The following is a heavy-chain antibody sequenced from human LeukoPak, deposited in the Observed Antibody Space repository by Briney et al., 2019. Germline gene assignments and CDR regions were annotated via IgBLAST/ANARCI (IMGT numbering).Heavy chain of an antibody. CDR2: ISYSRKS. Sequence: SETLSLTCTVSGGSMSDYYWGCIRQPPGKGLEWIGYISYSRKSNSSPSLKSRVTMSVDMSKNQFSLKLASVTAADTAVYYCVRVGRSLHWNPDFWGLGTLVTVSS. D-gene: IGHD1-1*01. CDR3: VRVGRSLHWNPDF. V-gene: IGHV4-59*01. CDR1: GGSMSDYY. J-gene: IGHJ4*02.